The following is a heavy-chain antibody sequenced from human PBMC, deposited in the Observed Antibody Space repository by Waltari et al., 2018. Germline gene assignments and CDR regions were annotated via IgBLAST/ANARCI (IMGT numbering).Heavy chain of an antibody. CDR2: LNHSGST. D-gene: IGHD3-10*01. CDR1: GGSFSGYF. Sequence: QEQLQQWGAGLLKPSETLSPTCAGYGGSFSGYFWSGIRQPPGKGLEGIGELNHSGSTNYHPSLKSRVTISVDTSKNQFSLKLSSVTAADTAVYYCARATGGYYYGLGIFGARMDVWGQGTTVSVSS. CDR3: ARATGGYYYGLGIFGARMDV. J-gene: IGHJ6*02. V-gene: IGHV4-34*01.